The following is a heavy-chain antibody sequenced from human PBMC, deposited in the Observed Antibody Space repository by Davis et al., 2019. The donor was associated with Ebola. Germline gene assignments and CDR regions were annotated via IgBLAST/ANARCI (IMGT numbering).Heavy chain of an antibody. CDR3: SRGWLRTGFDV. CDR2: TYYSSKWYT. Sequence: PSETLSLTCAISGDSVSGSSGAWNWIRQSPSRGLEWLGRTYYSSKWYTDSTLSVKSRITISADTAKNQLSLHLDSVTPEDTALYYCSRGWLRTGFDVWGEGATVTVSS. D-gene: IGHD5-18*01. CDR1: GDSVSGSSGA. J-gene: IGHJ6*04. V-gene: IGHV6-1*01.